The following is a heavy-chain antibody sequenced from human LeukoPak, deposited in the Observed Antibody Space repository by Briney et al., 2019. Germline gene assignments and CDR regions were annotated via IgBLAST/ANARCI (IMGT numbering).Heavy chain of an antibody. CDR2: IYYSGST. CDR3: ARATMVHYYYYYMDV. V-gene: IGHV4-59*01. J-gene: IGHJ6*03. D-gene: IGHD3-10*01. CDR1: GGSISSYY. Sequence: PSETLSLTCTVSGGSISSYYWSWIRQPPGKGLEWIGYIYYSGSTNYNPSLKSRVTISVDTSKNQFSLKLSSVTAADTAVYYCARATMVHYYYYYMDVWGKGTTVTISS.